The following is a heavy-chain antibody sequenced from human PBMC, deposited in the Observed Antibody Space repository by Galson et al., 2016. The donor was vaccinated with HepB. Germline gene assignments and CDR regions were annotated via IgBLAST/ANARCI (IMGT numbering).Heavy chain of an antibody. D-gene: IGHD3-16*01. V-gene: IGHV1-69*13. J-gene: IGHJ4*02. CDR1: GGTFSSYV. CDR2: IITICGTA. Sequence: SVKVSCKASGGTFSSYVISWVRQAPGQGLEWMGGIITICGTANYEQTSQGRVTITADESTSTVYMDLSSLRSEGTAVYYCAREERNDYVWGRYYDYWGQGTLVTVSS. CDR3: AREERNDYVWGRYYDY.